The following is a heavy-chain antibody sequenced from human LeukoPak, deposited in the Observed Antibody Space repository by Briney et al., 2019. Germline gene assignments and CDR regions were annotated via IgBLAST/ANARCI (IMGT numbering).Heavy chain of an antibody. CDR1: GGSFSGYY. CDR2: INHSGST. V-gene: IGHV4-34*01. D-gene: IGHD6-19*01. CDR3: ARREQWLPHDAFDI. J-gene: IGHJ3*02. Sequence: SETLSLTCAVYGGSFSGYYWSWIRQPPGKGLEWIGEINHSGSTNYNPSLKSRVTISVDTSKNQFSLKLSSVTAADTAVYYCARREQWLPHDAFDIWGQGTMVTVSS.